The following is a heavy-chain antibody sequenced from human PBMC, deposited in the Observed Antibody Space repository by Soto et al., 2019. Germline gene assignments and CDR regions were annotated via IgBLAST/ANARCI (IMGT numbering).Heavy chain of an antibody. V-gene: IGHV3-23*01. CDR2: ITGNSGST. J-gene: IGHJ6*02. D-gene: IGHD2-21*01. CDR1: GFIMRNYA. Sequence: GGSLRLSCVASGFIMRNYAMSWVRLAPGKGLEWVSAITGNSGSTYNADSVKGRFTISRDTSQNTLYLQMNSLSAVDTAVYYCTKHWGGPPYYSGMDVWGQGTTVTVSS. CDR3: TKHWGGPPYYSGMDV.